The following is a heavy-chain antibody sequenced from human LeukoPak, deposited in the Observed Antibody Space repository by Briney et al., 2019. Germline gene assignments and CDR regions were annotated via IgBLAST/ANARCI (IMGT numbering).Heavy chain of an antibody. J-gene: IGHJ4*02. CDR1: GFTVSSNY. CDR3: ARDHGSNDFDY. CDR2: IYSGGST. D-gene: IGHD4/OR15-4a*01. Sequence: GGSLRLSCAASGFTVSSNYMSWVRQAPGKGLEWVSVIYSGGSTYYADSVKGRFTISRDNSKNTLYLQMNSLRAEDTAVYYCARDHGSNDFDYWGQGTLVTVSS. V-gene: IGHV3-66*02.